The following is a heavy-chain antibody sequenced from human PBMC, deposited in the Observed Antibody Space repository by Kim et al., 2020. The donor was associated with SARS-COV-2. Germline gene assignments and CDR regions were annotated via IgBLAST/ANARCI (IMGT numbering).Heavy chain of an antibody. Sequence: GGSLRLSCAASGFTFSSYGMHWVRQAPGKGLEWVAVISYDGSNKYYADSVKGRFTISRDNSKNTLYLQMNSLRAEDTAVYYCAKASGVLEWLLSYFDYWG. V-gene: IGHV3-30*18. CDR2: ISYDGSNK. CDR1: GFTFSSYG. CDR3: AKASGVLEWLLSYFDY. D-gene: IGHD3-3*01. J-gene: IGHJ4*01.